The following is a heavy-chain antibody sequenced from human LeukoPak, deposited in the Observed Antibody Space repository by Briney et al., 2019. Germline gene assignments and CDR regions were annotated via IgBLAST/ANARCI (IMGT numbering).Heavy chain of an antibody. CDR1: GGTFSSYA. D-gene: IGHD6-13*01. CDR3: ARDGRNYSSSWVYYFDY. CDR2: IIPTFGTA. J-gene: IGHJ4*02. V-gene: IGHV1-69*05. Sequence: SVKVSCKASGGTFSSYAISWVRQAPGQGLEWMGGIIPTFGTANYAQKFQGRVTITTDESTSTAYMELSSLRSEDTAVYYCARDGRNYSSSWVYYFDYWGQGTLVTVSS.